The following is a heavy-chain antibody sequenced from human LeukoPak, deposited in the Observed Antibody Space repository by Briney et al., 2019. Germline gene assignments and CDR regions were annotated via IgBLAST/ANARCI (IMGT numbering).Heavy chain of an antibody. CDR1: GASISTNNW. Sequence: SETLSVTCTVSGASISTNNWWTWVRQSPGKGLEWIGSIYYSGSTYYNPSLKSRVTISVDTSKNQFSLKLSSVTAADTAVYYCGGKEWAAGLPADYYYYMDVWGKGTTVTISS. V-gene: IGHV4-39*01. J-gene: IGHJ6*03. CDR3: GGKEWAAGLPADYYYYMDV. CDR2: IYYSGST. D-gene: IGHD6-13*01.